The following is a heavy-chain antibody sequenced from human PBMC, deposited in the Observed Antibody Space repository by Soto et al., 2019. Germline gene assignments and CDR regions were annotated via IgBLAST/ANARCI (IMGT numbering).Heavy chain of an antibody. CDR1: GGSFSGYY. J-gene: IGHJ4*02. CDR2: INHSGST. D-gene: IGHD3-16*01. CDR3: ARAAVATYTY. V-gene: IGHV4-34*01. Sequence: QVQLQQWGAGLLKPSETLSLTCAVYGGSFSGYYWSWIRQPPGKGLERIGEINHSGSTNYNPSLKSRVTISVDTSKNQFSLKLSSVTAADTAVYYCARAAVATYTYWGQGTLVTVSS.